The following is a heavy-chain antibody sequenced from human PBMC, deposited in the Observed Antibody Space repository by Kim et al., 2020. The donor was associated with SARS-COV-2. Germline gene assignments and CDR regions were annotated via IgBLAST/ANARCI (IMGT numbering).Heavy chain of an antibody. Sequence: SETLSLTCTVSGGSISSSSYYWGWIRQPPGKGLEWIGSIYYSGSTYYNPSLKSRVTISVDTSKNQFSLKLSSVTAADTAVYYCARHRQAAAGAFDIWGQGTMVTVSS. CDR3: ARHRQAAAGAFDI. D-gene: IGHD6-13*01. J-gene: IGHJ3*02. CDR1: GGSISSSSYY. CDR2: IYYSGST. V-gene: IGHV4-39*01.